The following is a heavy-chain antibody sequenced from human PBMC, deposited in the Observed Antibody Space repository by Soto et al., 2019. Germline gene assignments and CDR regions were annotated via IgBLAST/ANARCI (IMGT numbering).Heavy chain of an antibody. V-gene: IGHV2-5*02. J-gene: IGHJ4*02. CDR2: IYWDGDK. Sequence: QITLKESGPTLVKPTQTLTLTCTFSGFSLRTSGLGVGWIRQPPGKALEWLAFIYWDGDKRYSPSLKSRLTITKETPKNQVVLTMTNMDPVDAATYYCARKMNYFGSGRFDYWGQGTLVTVSS. D-gene: IGHD3-10*01. CDR3: ARKMNYFGSGRFDY. CDR1: GFSLRTSGLG.